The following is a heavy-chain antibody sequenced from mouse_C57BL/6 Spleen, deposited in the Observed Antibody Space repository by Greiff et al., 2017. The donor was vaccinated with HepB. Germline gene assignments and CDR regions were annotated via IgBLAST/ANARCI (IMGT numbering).Heavy chain of an antibody. J-gene: IGHJ4*01. CDR2: IYPGDGDT. V-gene: IGHV1-82*01. Sequence: QVQLQQSGPELVKPGASVKISCKASGYAFSSSWMNWVKQRPGKGLEWIGRIYPGDGDTNYNGKFKGKATLTADKSSSTAYMQLSSLTSEDSAVYFCARGGNRIYYYAMDYWGQGTSVTVSS. D-gene: IGHD2-1*01. CDR3: ARGGNRIYYYAMDY. CDR1: GYAFSSSW.